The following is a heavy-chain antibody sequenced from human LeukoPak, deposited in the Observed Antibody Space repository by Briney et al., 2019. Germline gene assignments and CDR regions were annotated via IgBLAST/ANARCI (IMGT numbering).Heavy chain of an antibody. D-gene: IGHD3/OR15-3a*01. Sequence: SETLSLTCTVSGGSIGSSSYYWGWTRQPPGKGLEWIGTIYYRGMTNYNPSLERRLTITVDTSKNQFSLRLNSVTAADTAVYYCARHFGLGVGSRFLDLWGRGTLVTVSA. CDR3: ARHFGLGVGSRFLDL. V-gene: IGHV4-39*01. CDR2: IYYRGMT. CDR1: GGSIGSSSYY. J-gene: IGHJ2*01.